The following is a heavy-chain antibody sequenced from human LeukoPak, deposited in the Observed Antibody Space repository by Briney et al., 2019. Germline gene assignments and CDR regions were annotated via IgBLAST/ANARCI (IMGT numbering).Heavy chain of an antibody. V-gene: IGHV6-1*01. CDR1: GDSVSSNSAA. CDR3: VRDGGRLGSVNYYNCFYS. D-gene: IGHD3-22*01. Sequence: SQTLSLTCAISGDSVSSNSAAWNWIRQSPSSGLEWLGRTYYRSKWHNDYAVSATSPISLNSDTSKNQFSLQLNSVTPEATAVYYCVRDGGRLGSVNYYNCFYSGDRGIVVT. J-gene: IGHJ5*01. CDR2: TYYRSKWHN.